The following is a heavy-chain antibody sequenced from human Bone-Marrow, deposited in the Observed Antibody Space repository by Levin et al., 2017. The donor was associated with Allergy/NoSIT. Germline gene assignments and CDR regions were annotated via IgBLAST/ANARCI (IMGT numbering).Heavy chain of an antibody. J-gene: IGHJ4*02. D-gene: IGHD3-10*01. CDR2: IYYTGST. CDR1: GGSISSYY. Sequence: GSLRLSCSVSGGSISSYYWSWIRQPPGKGLEWIGYIYYTGSTNYNPSLKSRVTISVDTSKNQFSLRLSSVTAADTAVYYCARHPSALSFDYWGQGTLVTVSS. CDR3: ARHPSALSFDY. V-gene: IGHV4-59*08.